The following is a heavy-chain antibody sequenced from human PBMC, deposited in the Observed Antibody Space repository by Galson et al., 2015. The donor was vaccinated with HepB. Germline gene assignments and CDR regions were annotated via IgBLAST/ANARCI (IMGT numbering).Heavy chain of an antibody. CDR1: GYTFTSYG. J-gene: IGHJ4*02. V-gene: IGHV1-18*01. Sequence: SVKVSCKASGYTFTSYGISWVRQAPGQGLEWMGWISAYNGNTNYAQKLQGRVTMTTDTSTSTAYMELRSLRSDDTAVYYCARRAGVVGATKSLDYWGQGTLVTVSS. CDR3: ARRAGVVGATKSLDY. D-gene: IGHD1-26*01. CDR2: ISAYNGNT.